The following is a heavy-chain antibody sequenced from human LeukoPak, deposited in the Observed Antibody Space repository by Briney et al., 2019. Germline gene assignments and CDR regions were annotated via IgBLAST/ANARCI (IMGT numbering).Heavy chain of an antibody. CDR1: GGSISSYY. D-gene: IGHD3-22*01. CDR3: ARGYYDSSGTLDY. V-gene: IGHV4-59*01. J-gene: IGHJ4*02. CDR2: IYYSGST. Sequence: SETLSLTCTVSGGSISSYYWSWIRQPPGKGLEWIGYIYYSGSTNYNPSLKSRVTISVDTSKNQFSLKLSSMTAADTAVYYCARGYYDSSGTLDYWGQGTLVTVSS.